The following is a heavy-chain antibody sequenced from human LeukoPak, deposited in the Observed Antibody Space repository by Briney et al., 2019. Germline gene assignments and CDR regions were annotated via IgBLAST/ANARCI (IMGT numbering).Heavy chain of an antibody. J-gene: IGHJ5*02. CDR3: ARIGSSWYNWFDP. CDR1: GFTFSSYG. Sequence: GSLGLSCAASGFTFSSYGMSWVRQAPGKGLEWIGEINHSGSTNYNPSLKSRVTISVDTSKNQFSLKLSSVTAADTAVYYCARIGSSWYNWFDPWGQGTLVTVSS. V-gene: IGHV4-34*01. CDR2: INHSGST. D-gene: IGHD6-13*01.